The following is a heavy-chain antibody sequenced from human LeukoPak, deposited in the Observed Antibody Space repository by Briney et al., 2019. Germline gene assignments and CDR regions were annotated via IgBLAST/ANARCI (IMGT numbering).Heavy chain of an antibody. V-gene: IGHV1-8*03. CDR1: GYTFTSYD. CDR2: MNPNSGNT. J-gene: IGHJ4*02. Sequence: ASVKVSCKASGYTFTSYDINWVRQATGQGLEWMGWMNPNSGNTGYAQNFQGRATITRDTSISTAYMELSSLRSEDTAVYYCARSGTGDERIGVDYWGQGTLVTVSS. D-gene: IGHD3-10*01. CDR3: ARSGTGDERIGVDY.